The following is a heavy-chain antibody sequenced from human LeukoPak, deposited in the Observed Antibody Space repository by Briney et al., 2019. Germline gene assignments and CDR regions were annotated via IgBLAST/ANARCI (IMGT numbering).Heavy chain of an antibody. D-gene: IGHD3-3*01. J-gene: IGHJ6*02. CDR2: IIPIFGTA. Sequence: SVKVSCKASGGTFSSYAISWVRQAPGQGLEWMGGIIPIFGTANYAQKFQGRVTITADESTSTAYMELSSLRSEDTAVYYCARGTIFGVVTSYYYGMDVWGQGTTVTVSS. V-gene: IGHV1-69*01. CDR3: ARGTIFGVVTSYYYGMDV. CDR1: GGTFSSYA.